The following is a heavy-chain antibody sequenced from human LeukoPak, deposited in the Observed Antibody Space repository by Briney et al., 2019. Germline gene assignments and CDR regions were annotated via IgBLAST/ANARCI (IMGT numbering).Heavy chain of an antibody. J-gene: IGHJ4*02. CDR3: ARVSISSSSPPFDY. CDR2: INPNSGGT. V-gene: IGHV1-2*02. CDR1: GYTFTGYY. D-gene: IGHD6-6*01. Sequence: ASVTLSCKASGYTFTGYYMHWVRQAPGQGLEWMGWINPNSGGTNYAQKFQGRVTMTRDTSISTAYMELGRLRSDDTAVYYCARVSISSSSPPFDYWGQGTLVTVSS.